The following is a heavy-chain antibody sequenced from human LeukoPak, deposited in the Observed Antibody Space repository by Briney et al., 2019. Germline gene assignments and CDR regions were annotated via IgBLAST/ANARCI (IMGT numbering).Heavy chain of an antibody. D-gene: IGHD4-23*01. Sequence: GASVKVSCKASGYTFTSYDINWVRQATGQGLEWMGWMNPNSGNTGYAQKFQGRVTITRNTSISTAYMELSSLRSEDTAVYYCAFSSVYGGYLDYWGQGTLVTVSS. CDR3: AFSSVYGGYLDY. CDR1: GYTFTSYD. J-gene: IGHJ4*02. CDR2: MNPNSGNT. V-gene: IGHV1-8*03.